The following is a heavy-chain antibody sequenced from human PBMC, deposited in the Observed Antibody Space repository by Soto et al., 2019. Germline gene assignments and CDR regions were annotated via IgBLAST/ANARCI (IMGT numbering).Heavy chain of an antibody. Sequence: SVKVSCKASGGTFSSYAISWVRQAPGQGLEWMGGIIPIFGTANYAQKFQGRVTITADKSTSTAYMELSSLRSEDTAVYYCARDWCSGGSCYDHGAFDIWGQGTMVTVSS. CDR1: GGTFSSYA. J-gene: IGHJ3*02. CDR2: IIPIFGTA. D-gene: IGHD2-15*01. V-gene: IGHV1-69*06. CDR3: ARDWCSGGSCYDHGAFDI.